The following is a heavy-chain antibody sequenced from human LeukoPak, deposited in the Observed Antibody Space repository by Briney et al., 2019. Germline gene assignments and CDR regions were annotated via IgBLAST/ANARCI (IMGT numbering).Heavy chain of an antibody. Sequence: ASVNVSRKASRYSLTGDYMHCVGQAPGHRLEGMGWISANSGGRKYAQKLQARGTISRDTSNSTASLELSTLRSADTAVYYCGREDSARVAGGSDHWGQGTLVTVSS. V-gene: IGHV1-2*02. J-gene: IGHJ4*02. D-gene: IGHD5-18*01. CDR2: ISANSGGR. CDR3: GREDSARVAGGSDH. CDR1: RYSLTGDY.